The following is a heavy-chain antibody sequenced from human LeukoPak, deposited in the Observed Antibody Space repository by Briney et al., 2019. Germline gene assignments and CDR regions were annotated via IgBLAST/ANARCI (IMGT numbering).Heavy chain of an antibody. J-gene: IGHJ4*02. D-gene: IGHD1-26*01. CDR2: INHSGST. Sequence: KPSETLSLTCAVYGGSFSGYSWSWIRQPPGKGLEWIGEINHSGSTNYNPPLKSRVTISVDTSKNQFSLKLGSVTAADTAVYYCARRAVGATIDYWGQGTLVTVSS. CDR1: GGSFSGYS. V-gene: IGHV4-34*01. CDR3: ARRAVGATIDY.